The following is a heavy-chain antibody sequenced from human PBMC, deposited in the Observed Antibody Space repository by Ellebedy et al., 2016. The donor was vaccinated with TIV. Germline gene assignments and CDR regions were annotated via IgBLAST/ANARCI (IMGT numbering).Heavy chain of an antibody. Sequence: ASVKVSCKASGFTFSSHYIHWVRQAPGQGLEWMGQINPSGDTKKLDRLVITKDASTSTAYMELSSLRSEDTATYFCARDSGDYAPDYWGQGTLVTVSA. J-gene: IGHJ4*02. CDR1: GFTFSSHY. CDR2: INPSGDTK. CDR3: ARDSGDYAPDY. V-gene: IGHV1/OR15-3*03. D-gene: IGHD4-17*01.